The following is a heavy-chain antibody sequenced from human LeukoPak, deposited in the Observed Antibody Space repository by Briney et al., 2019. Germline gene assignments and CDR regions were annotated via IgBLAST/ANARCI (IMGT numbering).Heavy chain of an antibody. V-gene: IGHV3-30*18. CDR3: AKPGYSGYEHYGMDV. CDR1: GFTFRSYD. CDR2: ISYDGSNK. Sequence: PGGSLRLSCAASGFTFRSYDMHWVRQAPGKGLQWVAVISYDGSNKYHTDSVKGRFTISRDNSKNTLYLQMNSLRAEDTAVYYCAKPGYSGYEHYGMDVWGQGTTVTVSS. J-gene: IGHJ6*02. D-gene: IGHD5-12*01.